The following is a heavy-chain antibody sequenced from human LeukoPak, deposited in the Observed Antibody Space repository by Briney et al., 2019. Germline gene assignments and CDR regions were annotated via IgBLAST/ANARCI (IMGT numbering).Heavy chain of an antibody. CDR2: ISGSDDST. Sequence: PGGSLRLSCAASVFTFSSYGMSWVRQAPGKGLEWVSTISGSDDSTYYADSVKGRFTISRDNSKNTLYLQMNSLRAEDTAVYYCTTDRGAAALDDYYYYMDVWGKGTTVTVSS. J-gene: IGHJ6*03. CDR3: TTDRGAAALDDYYYYMDV. V-gene: IGHV3-23*01. CDR1: VFTFSSYG. D-gene: IGHD6-13*01.